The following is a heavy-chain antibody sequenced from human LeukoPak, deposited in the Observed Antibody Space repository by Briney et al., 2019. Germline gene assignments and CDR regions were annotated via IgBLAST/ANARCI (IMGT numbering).Heavy chain of an antibody. CDR1: GFTFSSYS. D-gene: IGHD3-10*01. V-gene: IGHV3-21*01. CDR3: ARDESRYYGSGSYFSP. Sequence: PGGPLRLSCAASGFTFSSYSMNWVRQAPGKGLEWVSSISSSSSYIYYADSVKGRFTISRDNAKNSLYLQMNSLRAEDTAVYYCARDESRYYGSGSYFSPWGQGTLVTVSS. CDR2: ISSSSSYI. J-gene: IGHJ5*02.